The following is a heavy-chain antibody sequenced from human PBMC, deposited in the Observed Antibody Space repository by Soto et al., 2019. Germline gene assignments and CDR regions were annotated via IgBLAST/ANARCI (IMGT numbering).Heavy chain of an antibody. Sequence: GGSLRLSCAASGFTFDDYTMHWVRQAPGKGLEWVSLISWDGGSTYYADSVKGRFTISRDNSKNSLYLQMNSLRTEDTALYYCAKGPFFPRNPSSGYSDAFDIWGQGTMVTVSS. D-gene: IGHD3-22*01. CDR3: AKGPFFPRNPSSGYSDAFDI. CDR1: GFTFDDYT. V-gene: IGHV3-43*01. CDR2: ISWDGGST. J-gene: IGHJ3*02.